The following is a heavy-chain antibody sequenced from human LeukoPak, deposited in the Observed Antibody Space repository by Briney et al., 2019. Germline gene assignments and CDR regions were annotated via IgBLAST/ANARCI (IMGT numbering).Heavy chain of an antibody. CDR2: IYSGGST. Sequence: GGSLRLSCAASGFTVSSNYMSWVRQAPGKGLEWVSVIYSGGSTYYADSVKGRFTISRDNSKNTLYLQMNSLRAEDTAVHYCAGGYCSSTSCLDSSMDVWGQGITVTVSS. J-gene: IGHJ6*02. D-gene: IGHD2-2*01. CDR1: GFTVSSNY. V-gene: IGHV3-66*01. CDR3: AGGYCSSTSCLDSSMDV.